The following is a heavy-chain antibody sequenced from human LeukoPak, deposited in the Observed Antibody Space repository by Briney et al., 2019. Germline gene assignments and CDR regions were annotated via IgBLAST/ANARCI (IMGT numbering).Heavy chain of an antibody. CDR2: VRYDGSNK. V-gene: IGHV3-30*02. CDR3: AKDRGSSWTFDY. CDR1: GFTFSSYG. Sequence: GGSLRLSCVASGFTFSSYGMHWVRQALGKGLEWVAFVRYDGSNKYYADSVKGRFTISRDNSKNTMYLQMNSLRVEDTAVYYCAKDRGSSWTFDYWGQGTLVTVSS. D-gene: IGHD6-13*01. J-gene: IGHJ4*02.